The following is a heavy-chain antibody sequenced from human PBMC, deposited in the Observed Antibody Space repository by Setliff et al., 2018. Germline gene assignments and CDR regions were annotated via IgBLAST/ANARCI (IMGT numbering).Heavy chain of an antibody. Sequence: ASVKVSCKSSGNSFTVFYLHWVRQAPGQGLEWMGWISPHSGDTHYAQKFQSRVRMTRDTSTYAAYLELSDLTSDDTAMYYCARSGSFGMRYWFDCWGQGALVTV. D-gene: IGHD1-26*01. CDR1: GNSFTVFY. J-gene: IGHJ4*02. V-gene: IGHV1-2*02. CDR2: ISPHSGDT. CDR3: ARSGSFGMRYWFDC.